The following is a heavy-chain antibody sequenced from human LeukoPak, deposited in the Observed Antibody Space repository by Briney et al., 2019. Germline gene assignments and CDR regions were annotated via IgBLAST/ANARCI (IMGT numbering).Heavy chain of an antibody. CDR3: ASTHVVTAIDY. CDR2: IYYSGST. Sequence: SETLSLTCTVSGGSISSYYWSWIRQPPGKGLEWIGYIYYSGSTNYNPSLKSRVTISVDTSKNQFSLKLSSVTAADTAVYYCASTHVVTAIDYWGQGTLATVSS. V-gene: IGHV4-59*01. J-gene: IGHJ4*02. CDR1: GGSISSYY. D-gene: IGHD2-21*02.